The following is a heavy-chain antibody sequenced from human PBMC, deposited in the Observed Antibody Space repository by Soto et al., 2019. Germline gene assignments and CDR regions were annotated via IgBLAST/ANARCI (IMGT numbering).Heavy chain of an antibody. Sequence: QMQLVQSGPEVKKPGTSVKVSCKASGFTFTNSAVQWVRQARGQRLEWIGWIVVGSGNTNYAQKFQERVTITGDMSTSTAYMQLSSLRSEETAVYYCAADEGHSYGYGSYWGQGTLVTVSS. D-gene: IGHD5-18*01. CDR2: IVVGSGNT. CDR1: GFTFTNSA. CDR3: AADEGHSYGYGSY. V-gene: IGHV1-58*01. J-gene: IGHJ4*02.